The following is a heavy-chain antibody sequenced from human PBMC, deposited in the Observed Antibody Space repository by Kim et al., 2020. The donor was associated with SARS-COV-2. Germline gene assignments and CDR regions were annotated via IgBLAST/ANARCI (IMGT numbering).Heavy chain of an antibody. J-gene: IGHJ5*02. V-gene: IGHV3-23*01. CDR3: AKGPGDMITFGGVIVIPDQENWFDP. D-gene: IGHD3-16*02. CDR2: ISGSGGST. CDR1: GFTFSSYA. Sequence: GGSLRLSCAASGFTFSSYAMSWVRQAPGKGLEWVSAISGSGGSTYYADSVKGRFTISRDNSKNTLYLQMNSLRAEDTAVYYCAKGPGDMITFGGVIVIPDQENWFDPWGQGTLVTVSS.